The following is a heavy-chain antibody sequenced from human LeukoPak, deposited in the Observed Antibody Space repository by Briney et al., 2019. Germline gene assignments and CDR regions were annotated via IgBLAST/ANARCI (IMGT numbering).Heavy chain of an antibody. Sequence: SETLSLTCTVPGGSISSYYWSWIRQPAGKGLEWIGRIYTSGSTNYNPSLKSRVTMSVDTSKNQFSLKLSSVTAADTAVYYCAXTIVVVPAAMVWFDPWGQGTLVTVSS. D-gene: IGHD2-2*01. V-gene: IGHV4-4*07. CDR1: GGSISSYY. CDR3: AXTIVVVPAAMVWFDP. J-gene: IGHJ5*02. CDR2: IYTSGST.